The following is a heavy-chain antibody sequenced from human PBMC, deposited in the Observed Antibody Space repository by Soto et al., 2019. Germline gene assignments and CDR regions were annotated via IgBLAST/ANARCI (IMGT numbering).Heavy chain of an antibody. CDR3: ALQTVTYYYYGMDV. CDR2: IDPSDSYT. D-gene: IGHD3-10*01. J-gene: IGHJ6*02. Sequence: PGESLKISCKGSGYSFTSYWISWVRQMPGKGLEWMGRIDPSDSYTNYSRSFQGHVSISDDKSNSTAYLQWSSLKASDTAMYYCALQTVTYYYYGMDVWRQGTTVTVSS. CDR1: GYSFTSYW. V-gene: IGHV5-10-1*01.